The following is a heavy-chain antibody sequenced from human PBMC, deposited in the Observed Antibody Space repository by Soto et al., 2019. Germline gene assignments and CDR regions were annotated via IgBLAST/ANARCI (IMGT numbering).Heavy chain of an antibody. CDR2: ISAYNGNT. V-gene: IGHV1-18*01. CDR3: ARVVATVAGPYGMDV. D-gene: IGHD6-19*01. CDR1: VYTFTSYV. J-gene: IGHJ6*02. Sequence: ASVKVSCKASVYTFTSYVISWVRQAPGQGLEWMGWISAYNGNTNFAQKLQGRVTMTTDTSTSTAYMELRSLRSDDTAVYYCARVVATVAGPYGMDVWGQGTTVTVSS.